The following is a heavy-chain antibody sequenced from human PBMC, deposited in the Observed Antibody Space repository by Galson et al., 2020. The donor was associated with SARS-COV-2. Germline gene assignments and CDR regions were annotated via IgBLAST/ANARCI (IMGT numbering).Heavy chain of an antibody. J-gene: IGHJ4*02. CDR3: ARRTAITGTTFYYFDY. CDR1: GGSISSGGYS. Sequence: PSETLSLTCAVSGGSISSGGYSWSWIRQPPGKGLEWIGYIYHSGSTYYNPSLKSRVTISVDRSKNQFSLKLSSVTAADTAVYYCARRTAITGTTFYYFDYWGQGTLVTVSS. D-gene: IGHD1-7*01. CDR2: IYHSGST. V-gene: IGHV4-30-2*01.